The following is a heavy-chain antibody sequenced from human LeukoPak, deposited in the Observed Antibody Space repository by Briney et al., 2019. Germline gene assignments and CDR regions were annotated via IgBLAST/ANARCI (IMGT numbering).Heavy chain of an antibody. J-gene: IGHJ6*02. Sequence: SETLSLTCTVSGGSNSSYYWSWIRQPPGKGLEWIGYIYYSGSTNYNPSLKSRVTISVDTSKNQFSLKLSSVTAADTAVYYCAREAGRVVGAINYYYGMDVWGQGTTVTVSS. D-gene: IGHD1-26*01. V-gene: IGHV4-59*01. CDR3: AREAGRVVGAINYYYGMDV. CDR1: GGSNSSYY. CDR2: IYYSGST.